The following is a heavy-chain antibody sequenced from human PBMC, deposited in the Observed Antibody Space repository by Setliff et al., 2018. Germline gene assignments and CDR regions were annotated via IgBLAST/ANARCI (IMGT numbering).Heavy chain of an antibody. V-gene: IGHV3-21*01. Sequence: GGSLRLSCAASGFSFTTYTMNWIRQAPGQGLEWVSSIDTSSTWIYYADSVKGRFTISRDNAENSLYLQMNSLRAEDTAVYYCTRAQYSSNWNEIGYFDFWGQGALVTVS. CDR2: IDTSSTWI. CDR1: GFSFTTYT. J-gene: IGHJ4*02. CDR3: TRAQYSSNWNEIGYFDF. D-gene: IGHD1-20*01.